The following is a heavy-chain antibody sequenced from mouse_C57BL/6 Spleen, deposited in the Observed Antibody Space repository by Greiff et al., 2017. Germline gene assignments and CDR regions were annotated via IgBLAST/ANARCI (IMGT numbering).Heavy chain of an antibody. CDR3: ASYSNYLYYAMDY. D-gene: IGHD2-5*01. CDR1: GYTFTSYG. J-gene: IGHJ4*01. Sequence: VQRVESGAELARPGASVKLSCKASGYTFTSYGISWVKQRTGQGLEWIGEIYPRSGNPYYNEKFKGKATLTADKSSSTAYMELRSLTSAYSAFYFYASYSNYLYYAMDYWGQGTSVTVSS. CDR2: IYPRSGNP. V-gene: IGHV1-81*01.